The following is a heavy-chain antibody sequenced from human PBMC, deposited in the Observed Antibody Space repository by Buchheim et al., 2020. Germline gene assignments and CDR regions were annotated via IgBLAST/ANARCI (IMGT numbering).Heavy chain of an antibody. CDR3: ARDPRITSYGVDV. V-gene: IGHV3-30*04. J-gene: IGHJ6*02. D-gene: IGHD3-10*01. CDR1: GFTFSSYA. CDR2: ISYDGSNK. Sequence: QVQLVESGGGVVQPGRSLRLSCAASGFTFSSYAMHWVRQAPGKGLEWVAVISYDGSNKYYADSVKGRFTISRDNSKNTLDLQMNSLRAEDTAVYYCARDPRITSYGVDVWGQGTT.